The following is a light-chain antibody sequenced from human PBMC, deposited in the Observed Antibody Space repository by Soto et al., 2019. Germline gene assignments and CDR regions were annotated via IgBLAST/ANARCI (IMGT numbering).Light chain of an antibody. Sequence: EIVLRQSPATLSLSPGDRVTLYCRASQSVSSYLAWYQQKPGQAPRLLIYDASNRATGIPARFSGSGSGTDFTLTISSLEPEDFAVYYCQQRSNWPITFGQGTRLEI. J-gene: IGKJ5*01. V-gene: IGKV3-11*01. CDR1: QSVSSY. CDR2: DAS. CDR3: QQRSNWPIT.